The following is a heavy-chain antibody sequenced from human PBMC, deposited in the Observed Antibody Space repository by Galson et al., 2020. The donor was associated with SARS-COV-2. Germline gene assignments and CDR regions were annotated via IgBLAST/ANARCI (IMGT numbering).Heavy chain of an antibody. J-gene: IGHJ4*02. CDR3: ARGGPYYDFWSGYYTY. CDR2: IYYSGST. CDR1: GGSISSYY. V-gene: IGHV4-59*01. Sequence: SQTLSLTCTVSGGSISSYYWSWIRQPPGKGLEWIGYIYYSGSTNYNPSLKSRVTISVDTSKNQFSLKLSSVTAADTAVYYCARGGPYYDFWSGYYTYWGQGTLVTVSS. D-gene: IGHD3-3*01.